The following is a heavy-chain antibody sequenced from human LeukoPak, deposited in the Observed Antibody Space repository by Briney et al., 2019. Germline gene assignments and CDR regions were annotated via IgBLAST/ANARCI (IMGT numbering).Heavy chain of an antibody. Sequence: GGSLRLSCAAPGFAFSNYAMNWVRQAPGKGLEWVSVISGSGSSIYYADSVKGRFTISRDNSKNTLYLQMNSLRAEDTAVYYCAKGPRTVRFGDRHKGMFDYWGRGTLVTVSS. J-gene: IGHJ4*02. CDR1: GFAFSNYA. CDR2: ISGSGSSI. V-gene: IGHV3-23*01. CDR3: AKGPRTVRFGDRHKGMFDY. D-gene: IGHD3-10*01.